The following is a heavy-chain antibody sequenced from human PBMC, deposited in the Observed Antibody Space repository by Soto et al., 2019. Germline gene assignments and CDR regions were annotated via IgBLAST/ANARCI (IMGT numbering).Heavy chain of an antibody. V-gene: IGHV4-31*02. Sequence: SETLSLTCTVSGGSISSGGYFWSWIRQHPGKGLEWIGYIYYSGSTYYNPSLKSRVTISVDTSKNQFSLKLSSVTAADTAVYYCARGVDSSGPNDYWGQGTLVTVSS. CDR1: GGSISSGGYF. J-gene: IGHJ4*02. CDR3: ARGVDSSGPNDY. D-gene: IGHD3-22*01. CDR2: IYYSGST.